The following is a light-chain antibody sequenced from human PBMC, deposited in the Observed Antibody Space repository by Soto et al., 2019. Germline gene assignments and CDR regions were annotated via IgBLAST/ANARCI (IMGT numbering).Light chain of an antibody. J-gene: IGKJ5*01. CDR1: QSVSSY. CDR3: QQRSNGPLT. Sequence: EIVLTQSPATLSLSPGERVTLSCRDSQSVSSYFAWYQQKPGQAPRLLIYDASNRATGIPARFSGSGSGTDFTLTISSLEPEDFAVYYCQQRSNGPLTFGQGTRLEIK. CDR2: DAS. V-gene: IGKV3-11*01.